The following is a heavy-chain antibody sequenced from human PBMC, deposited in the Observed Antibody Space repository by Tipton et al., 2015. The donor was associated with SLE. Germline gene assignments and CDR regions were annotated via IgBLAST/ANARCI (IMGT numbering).Heavy chain of an antibody. V-gene: IGHV3-23*03. CDR3: AKDHTAGDSDFWSGYYFDY. Sequence: SLRLSCAASGFTFSSYAMSWVRQAPGKGLEWVSVIYSGGSTWYADSVKGRFTISRDNSKNTLYLQMTSLRGEDTAVYYCAKDHTAGDSDFWSGYYFDYWGQGTLVTVSS. CDR1: GFTFSSYA. D-gene: IGHD3-3*01. J-gene: IGHJ4*02. CDR2: IYSGGST.